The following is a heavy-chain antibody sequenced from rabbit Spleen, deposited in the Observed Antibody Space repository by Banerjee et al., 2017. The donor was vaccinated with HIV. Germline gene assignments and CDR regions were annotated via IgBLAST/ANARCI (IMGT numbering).Heavy chain of an antibody. CDR1: GFIFSDNYY. CDR3: ARDVYGGGGDDNL. J-gene: IGHJ3*01. D-gene: IGHD4-2*01. CDR2: INTGSGSA. V-gene: IGHV1S40*01. Sequence: QSLEESGGDLVKPGASLTLTCTASGFIFSDNYYMCWVRQAPGKGLEWIGCINTGSGSAYYASWVISRFTITSNTNQNTVTLQMTSLTVADTATYFCARDVYGGGGDDNLWGQGTLVTVS.